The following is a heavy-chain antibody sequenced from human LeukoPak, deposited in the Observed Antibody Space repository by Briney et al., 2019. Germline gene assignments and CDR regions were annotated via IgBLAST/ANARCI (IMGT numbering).Heavy chain of an antibody. CDR3: ARGAVAAVDY. J-gene: IGHJ4*02. V-gene: IGHV7-4-1*02. D-gene: IGHD6-19*01. Sequence: GASVKVSCKASGYTFTDYAMNWMRQAPGQGLEWMGWINTNTGNPTYAHGFTGHFVFPLDTSVSTTYLQISSLKADDTAVYYCARGAVAAVDYWGQGTLVTVSS. CDR2: INTNTGNP. CDR1: GYTFTDYA.